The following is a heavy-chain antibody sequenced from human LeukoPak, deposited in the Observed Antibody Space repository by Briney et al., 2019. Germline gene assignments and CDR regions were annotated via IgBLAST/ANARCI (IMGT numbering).Heavy chain of an antibody. CDR2: MYHGGST. V-gene: IGHV4-30-2*01. Sequence: SETLSLTCAVSGGSISSGGYSWSWIRQPPGKGLEWIGYMYHGGSTYYNPSLEGRVTISVDRSKNQFSLKASSVTAADTAVYYCASTNDFGDYMGAWGQGTLVTVSS. D-gene: IGHD4-17*01. CDR1: GGSISSGGYS. J-gene: IGHJ5*02. CDR3: ASTNDFGDYMGA.